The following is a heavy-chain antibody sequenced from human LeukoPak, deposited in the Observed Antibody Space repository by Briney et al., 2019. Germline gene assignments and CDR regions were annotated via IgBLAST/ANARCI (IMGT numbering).Heavy chain of an antibody. D-gene: IGHD3-22*01. J-gene: IGHJ2*01. CDR3: ARSFSPDSSGYYLDWYFDL. Sequence: ASVRVSCKASGYTFTSYYMHWVRQAPGQGLEWMGIINPSGGSTSYAQKFQGRVTMTRDTSTSTVYMELSSLRSEDTAVYYCARSFSPDSSGYYLDWYFDLWGRGTLVTVSS. V-gene: IGHV1-46*01. CDR1: GYTFTSYY. CDR2: INPSGGST.